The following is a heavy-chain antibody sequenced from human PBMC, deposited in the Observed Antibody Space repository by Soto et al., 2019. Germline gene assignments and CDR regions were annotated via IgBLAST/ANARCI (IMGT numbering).Heavy chain of an antibody. CDR3: AREGGESSDGLYYFDS. V-gene: IGHV4-30-4*01. CDR1: GGSTSSDNY. J-gene: IGHJ4*02. Sequence: ASETLSLTCTVSGGSTSSDNYWSWIRQPPGKGLEWIGHIYYSGNTDYNPSLKSRLAISIDTSKNQFSLKLSSVTAADTAVYFCAREGGESSDGLYYFDSWGQGSLVTVSS. D-gene: IGHD3-16*01. CDR2: IYYSGNT.